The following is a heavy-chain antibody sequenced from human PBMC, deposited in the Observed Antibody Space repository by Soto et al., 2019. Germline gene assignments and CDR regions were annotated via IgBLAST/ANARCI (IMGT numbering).Heavy chain of an antibody. V-gene: IGHV3-33*01. CDR1: GFTFSSYG. CDR2: IWYDGSNK. CDR3: ARDPDSYYYDSSGYYPPDY. D-gene: IGHD3-22*01. Sequence: GGSLRLSCAASGFTFSSYGMHWVRQAPGKGLEWVAVIWYDGSNKYYADSVKGRFTISRDNSKNTLYLQMNSLRAEDTAVYYCARDPDSYYYDSSGYYPPDYWGQGTLVTVSS. J-gene: IGHJ4*02.